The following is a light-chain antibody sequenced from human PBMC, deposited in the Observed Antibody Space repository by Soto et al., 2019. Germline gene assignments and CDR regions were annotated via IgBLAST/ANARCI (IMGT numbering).Light chain of an antibody. J-gene: IGKJ1*01. CDR2: DAS. CDR3: QDYNGYMWT. Sequence: SPATLSATIGDRVTITCRASQSIRNWLAWYQQKPGKVPKLLIYDASSLASGVPSRFSGSGSGTEFTLTISCLQPDDFASFYCQDYNGYMWTFGQ. V-gene: IGKV1-5*01. CDR1: QSIRNW.